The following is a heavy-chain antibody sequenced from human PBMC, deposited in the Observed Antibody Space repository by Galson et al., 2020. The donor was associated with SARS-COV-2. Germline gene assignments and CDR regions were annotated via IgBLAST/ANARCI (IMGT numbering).Heavy chain of an antibody. CDR3: AALGHTMIPS. CDR1: GFTFTTSA. J-gene: IGHJ4*02. CDR2: VVVGIDKT. Sequence: SVTVSCKASGFTFTTSAIQWVRQARGQRLEWIGWVVVGIDKTNYAQKFQERVAITSDMSTTTAYMELRSLRSEDTAVYYCAALGHTMIPSWGQGTLVTVSS. D-gene: IGHD3-22*01. V-gene: IGHV1-58*02.